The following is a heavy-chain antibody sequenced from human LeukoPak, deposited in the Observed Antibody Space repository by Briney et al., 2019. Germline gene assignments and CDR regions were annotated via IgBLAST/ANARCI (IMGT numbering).Heavy chain of an antibody. J-gene: IGHJ4*02. Sequence: SETLSLTCTVSGGSISSGSYYWGWIRQPPGKGLEWIGIIYYSGNTYYNPSLKSRVTVSVDTSKNHFSLKLTSVTAADTAVYYCARREVGTSLDYWGQGTLVTVSP. CDR1: GGSISSGSYY. CDR3: ARREVGTSLDY. CDR2: IYYSGNT. D-gene: IGHD5-12*01. V-gene: IGHV4-39*02.